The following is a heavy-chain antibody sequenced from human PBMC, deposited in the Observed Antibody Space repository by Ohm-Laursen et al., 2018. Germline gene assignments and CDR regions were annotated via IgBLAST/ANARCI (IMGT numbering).Heavy chain of an antibody. CDR1: RSTFSSYE. Sequence: GSLRLSCAASRSTFSSYEMNWVRQAPGKGLEWVSYISSSGNTIYYADSVKGRFTISRDNARNSLSLQMNSLRPEDTAVYYCARSPRPARCYFDYWGQGTLVTVSS. D-gene: IGHD2-2*01. CDR3: ARSPRPARCYFDY. V-gene: IGHV3-48*03. CDR2: ISSSGNTI. J-gene: IGHJ4*02.